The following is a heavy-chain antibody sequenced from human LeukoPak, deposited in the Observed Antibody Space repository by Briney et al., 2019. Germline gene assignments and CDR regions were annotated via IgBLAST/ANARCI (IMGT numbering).Heavy chain of an antibody. CDR1: GFTFTSYG. V-gene: IGHV3-30*18. CDR3: AKDENSSSTPCLDY. J-gene: IGHJ4*02. D-gene: IGHD6-13*01. CDR2: ISYDGSNK. Sequence: PGRSLRLSCAASGFTFTSYGMHWVRQAPGKGLEWVAVISYDGSNKYFADSVKGRFTISRDNSKNTLYLQMNSLRAEDTAVYYCAKDENSSSTPCLDYWGQGTLVTVSS.